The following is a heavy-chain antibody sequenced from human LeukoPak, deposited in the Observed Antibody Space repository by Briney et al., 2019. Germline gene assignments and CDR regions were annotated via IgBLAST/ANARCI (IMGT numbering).Heavy chain of an antibody. CDR1: GYTFTSYY. CDR2: INPSGGST. J-gene: IGHJ4*02. D-gene: IGHD6-19*01. CDR3: ARESPYSSGWPYFDY. V-gene: IGHV1-46*01. Sequence: ASVKVSCKASGYTFTSYYMHWVRQAPGQGLEWMGIINPSGGSTSYAQKFQGRVTMTRDTSTSTVYMELSRLRSDDTAVYYCARESPYSSGWPYFDYWGQGTLVTVSS.